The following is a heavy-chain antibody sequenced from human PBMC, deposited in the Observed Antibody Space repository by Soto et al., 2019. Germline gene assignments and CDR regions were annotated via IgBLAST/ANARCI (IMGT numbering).Heavy chain of an antibody. V-gene: IGHV1-24*01. CDR1: GYTLTELS. Sequence: ASVTVSCKVSGYTLTELSMHWVRQAPGKGLEWMGGADLEDGETIYAQKFQGRVTMTEDKSTDTAHTALSSLRCDDTAVYYCATKLVSRGYSYGFDPWGQGTLVTVSS. D-gene: IGHD5-18*01. CDR2: ADLEDGET. J-gene: IGHJ5*02. CDR3: ATKLVSRGYSYGFDP.